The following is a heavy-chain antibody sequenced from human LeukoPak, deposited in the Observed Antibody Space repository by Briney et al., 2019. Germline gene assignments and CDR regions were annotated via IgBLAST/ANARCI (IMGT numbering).Heavy chain of an antibody. CDR3: ARVAYSSTWGYFDY. Sequence: HTGGSLRLSCAASGFTFSSFEMNWVRQAPGKGLEWVSFISGSGTTIYYADSVKGRFTISRDNAKNSLVLQMNSLRAEDTAVYYCARVAYSSTWGYFDYWGQGTLVTVSS. D-gene: IGHD6-13*01. CDR2: ISGSGTTI. J-gene: IGHJ4*02. CDR1: GFTFSSFE. V-gene: IGHV3-48*03.